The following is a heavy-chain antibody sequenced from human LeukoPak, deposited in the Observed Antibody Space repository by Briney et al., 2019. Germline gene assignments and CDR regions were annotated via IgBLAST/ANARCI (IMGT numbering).Heavy chain of an antibody. V-gene: IGHV3-23*01. Sequence: GGSLRLSCAASGFTFSSYAMSWVRQAPGKGLEWVSAISGSGGSTYYADSVKGRFTISRDNSKNTLYLQMNSLRAEDTAVYYCAKDVGRSSSSWYGVSRPLYGMDVWGQGTTVIVSS. CDR2: ISGSGGST. CDR1: GFTFSSYA. CDR3: AKDVGRSSSSWYGVSRPLYGMDV. D-gene: IGHD6-13*01. J-gene: IGHJ6*02.